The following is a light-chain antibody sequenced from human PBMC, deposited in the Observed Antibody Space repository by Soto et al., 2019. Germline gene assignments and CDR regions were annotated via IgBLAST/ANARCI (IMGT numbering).Light chain of an antibody. CDR2: RND. CDR1: TSNIGSNT. CDR3: AAWDDSLDEYV. V-gene: IGLV1-44*01. J-gene: IGLJ1*01. Sequence: QSVLTQPPSASGTPGQRVTISCSGSTSNIGSNTVHWYQQLPGTAPTLLIYRNDQRPSGVPARFSGSKSGTSASLAISRLQSDDEADYYCAAWDDSLDEYVFGTGTKLTVL.